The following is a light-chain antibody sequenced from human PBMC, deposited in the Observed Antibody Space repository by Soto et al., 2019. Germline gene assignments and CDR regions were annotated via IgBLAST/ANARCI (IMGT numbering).Light chain of an antibody. CDR3: QTWGTGIHVV. CDR2: LNSDVSH. Sequence: QPVLTQSPSASASLGASVKLTCTLSSGHSSYAIAWHQQQPEKGPRYLMKLNSDVSHSKGDGIPDRFSGSSSGAERYLTISSLQSEDGADYYCQTWGTGIHVVFGGGPKLTVL. V-gene: IGLV4-69*01. CDR1: SGHSSYA. J-gene: IGLJ2*01.